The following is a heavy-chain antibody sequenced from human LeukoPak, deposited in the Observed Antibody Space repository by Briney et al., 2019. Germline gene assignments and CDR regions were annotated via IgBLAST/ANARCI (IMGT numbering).Heavy chain of an antibody. CDR1: GFTFSSYA. CDR3: ASRITITNWFDP. J-gene: IGHJ5*02. D-gene: IGHD3-10*01. V-gene: IGHV3-23*01. Sequence: GSLRLSCAASGFTFSSYAMSWVRQAAGKGLEWVSAISGSGGSTYYADSVKGRFTISRDNSKNTLYLQMNSLRAEDTAVYYCASRITITNWFDPWGQGTLVTVSS. CDR2: ISGSGGST.